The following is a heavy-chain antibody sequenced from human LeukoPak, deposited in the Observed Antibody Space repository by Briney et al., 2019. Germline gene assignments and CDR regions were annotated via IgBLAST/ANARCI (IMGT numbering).Heavy chain of an antibody. J-gene: IGHJ5*02. V-gene: IGHV5-51*01. CDR3: ARRFYYYDSSGYYYSDWFDP. CDR1: GYSFTSYW. CDR2: IYPGDSDT. D-gene: IGHD3-22*01. Sequence: GESLKISCKGSGYSFTSYWIGWVRQMPGKGLEWKGIIYPGDSDTRYSPSFQGQVTISADKSISTAYLQWSSLKASDTAMYYCARRFYYYDSSGYYYSDWFDPWGQGTLVTVSS.